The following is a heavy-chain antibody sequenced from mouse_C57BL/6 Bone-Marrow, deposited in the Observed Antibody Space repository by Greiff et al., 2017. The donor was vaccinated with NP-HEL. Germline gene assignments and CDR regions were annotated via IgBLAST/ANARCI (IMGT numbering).Heavy chain of an antibody. J-gene: IGHJ2*01. CDR2: IYPGNGDT. D-gene: IGHD2-4*01. V-gene: IGHV1-87*01. Sequence: QVQLQQSGTVLARPGASVKMSCKTSGYTFTSYWMHWVKQRPGQGLEWIGAIYPGNGDTSYNQKFKGKATLTADKSSSTAYMQLSSLTSEDSAVYYCAWLRLRVPYFDYWGQGTTLTVSS. CDR3: AWLRLRVPYFDY. CDR1: GYTFTSYW.